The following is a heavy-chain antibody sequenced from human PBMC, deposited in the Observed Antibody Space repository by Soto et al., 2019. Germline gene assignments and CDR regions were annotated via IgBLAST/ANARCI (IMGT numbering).Heavy chain of an antibody. CDR2: IFPIFGTA. D-gene: IGHD6-13*01. CDR1: GGTFSSYA. V-gene: IGHV1-69*06. CDR3: ARELLAAVGGNYGMDV. J-gene: IGHJ6*02. Sequence: SVKVSCKASGGTFSSYAISWVRQAPGQGLEWMGGIFPIFGTANYAQKFQGRVTITADKSTSTAYMELSSVTAADTAVYYCARELLAAVGGNYGMDVWGQGTTVTVSS.